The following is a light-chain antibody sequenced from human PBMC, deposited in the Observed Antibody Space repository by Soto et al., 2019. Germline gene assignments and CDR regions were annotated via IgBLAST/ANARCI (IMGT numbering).Light chain of an antibody. CDR3: QPYNNWPLT. J-gene: IGKJ1*01. V-gene: IGKV3D-15*01. Sequence: EIVLTQSPGTLSLSPGERATLSCRASQSVSNNYLAWYQQKPGQAPRLLIYGASNRATGIPDRFSGSGSGTEFTLTINSLQSEDFAVYYCQPYNNWPLTFGQGTKVDIK. CDR1: QSVSNN. CDR2: GAS.